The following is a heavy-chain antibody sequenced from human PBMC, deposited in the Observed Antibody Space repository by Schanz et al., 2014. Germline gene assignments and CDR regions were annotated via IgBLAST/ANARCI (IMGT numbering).Heavy chain of an antibody. CDR3: AERYDTSSYSGFDY. J-gene: IGHJ4*02. D-gene: IGHD3-22*01. CDR1: GFSFSDYG. V-gene: IGHV3-30*18. CDR2: ISYHGSER. Sequence: QVQLVESGGGVVQPGRSLRLSCAGSGFSFSDYGMHWVRQAPGRGLEWVAVISYHGSERYYADSVKGRFTISRDNSKNPLYLQMNSLADETAVLYFSAERYDTSSYSGFDYWGQGTLVTVSS.